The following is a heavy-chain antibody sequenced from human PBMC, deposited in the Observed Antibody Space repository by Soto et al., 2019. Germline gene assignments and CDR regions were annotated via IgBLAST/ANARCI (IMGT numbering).Heavy chain of an antibody. CDR1: GFTFSSYS. CDR2: ISSSSSYI. CDR3: ASSIAAAGTCDY. V-gene: IGHV3-21*01. J-gene: IGHJ4*02. D-gene: IGHD6-13*01. Sequence: GGSLRLSCAASGFTFSSYSMNWVRQAPGKGLECVSSISSSSSYIYYADSVKGRFTISRDNAKNSLYLQMNSLRAEDTAVYYCASSIAAAGTCDYWGQGTLVTVSS.